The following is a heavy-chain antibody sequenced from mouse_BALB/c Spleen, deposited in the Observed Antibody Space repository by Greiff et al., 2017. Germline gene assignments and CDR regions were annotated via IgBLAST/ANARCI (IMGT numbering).Heavy chain of an antibody. J-gene: IGHJ1*01. D-gene: IGHD2-1*01. Sequence: VQLQQSGPELVKPGASVRISCKASGYTFTSYYIHWVKQRPGQGLEWIGWIYPGNVNTKYNEKFKGKATLTADKSSSTAYMQLSSLTSEDSAVYFCARGGNYYWYFDVWGAGTTVTVSS. CDR1: GYTFTSYY. CDR2: IYPGNVNT. V-gene: IGHV1S56*01. CDR3: ARGGNYYWYFDV.